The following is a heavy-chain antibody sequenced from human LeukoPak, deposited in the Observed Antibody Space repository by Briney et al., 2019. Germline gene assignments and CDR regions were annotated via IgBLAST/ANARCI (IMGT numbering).Heavy chain of an antibody. CDR3: ARERRKRDGYFDY. D-gene: IGHD5-24*01. CDR1: GGSISSSSYY. Sequence: PSETLSLTCTVSGGSISSSSYYWGWIRQPPGKGLEWIGSIYHSGSTYYNPSLKSRVTISVDTSKNQFSLKLSSVTAADTAVYYCARERRKRDGYFDYWGQGTLVTVSS. J-gene: IGHJ4*02. V-gene: IGHV4-39*07. CDR2: IYHSGST.